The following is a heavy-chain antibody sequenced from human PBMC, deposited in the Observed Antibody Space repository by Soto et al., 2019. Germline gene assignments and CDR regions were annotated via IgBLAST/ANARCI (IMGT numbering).Heavy chain of an antibody. V-gene: IGHV3-30*18. D-gene: IGHD6-19*01. Sequence: VQLVESGGGVVQPGRSLRLSCAASGFTFSDYAMHWVRQAPGKGLELVAVVSHDGRNTHYADSVQGRFTISRDSSKNKVSLEMTSPRAEDTAVYYCVKGGRQWLATSDCKYWGQGALVTVSS. J-gene: IGHJ4*02. CDR2: VSHDGRNT. CDR3: VKGGRQWLATSDCKY. CDR1: GFTFSDYA.